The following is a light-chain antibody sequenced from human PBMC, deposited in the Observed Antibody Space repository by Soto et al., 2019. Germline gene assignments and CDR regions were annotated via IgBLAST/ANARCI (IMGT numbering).Light chain of an antibody. CDR2: WAS. J-gene: IGKJ1*01. CDR3: QQYYDTPST. CDR1: QSVLYSSNNKNY. Sequence: IVMTQSPDSLAVSLVERATINCKSSQSVLYSSNNKNYIAWYQQKPGQPPKLIIYWASTRESGVPDRFSGSGSGTDFTLTISSLQAEDVAIYYCQQYYDTPSTFGQGTKVDI. V-gene: IGKV4-1*01.